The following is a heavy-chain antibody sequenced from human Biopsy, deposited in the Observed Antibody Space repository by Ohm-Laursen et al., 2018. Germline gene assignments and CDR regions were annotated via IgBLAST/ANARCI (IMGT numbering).Heavy chain of an antibody. J-gene: IGHJ6*02. V-gene: IGHV4-59*07. D-gene: IGHD2/OR15-2a*01. CDR1: DGSISSDY. Sequence: SDTLSLTCTVSDGSISSDYWSWIRQTPGKGLEWIGYIYYSGSTNYNPSLKSRVTISVDTSKNQFSLRLNSVTAADTAVYYCARATNSTGWPYYHFYGMDVWGQGTTVTVSS. CDR2: IYYSGST. CDR3: ARATNSTGWPYYHFYGMDV.